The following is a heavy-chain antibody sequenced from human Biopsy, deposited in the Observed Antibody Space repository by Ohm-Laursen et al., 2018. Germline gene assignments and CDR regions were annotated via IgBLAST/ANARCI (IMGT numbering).Heavy chain of an antibody. Sequence: GSLRLSCTASGFTFSSYWMTWVRQAPGKVLEWVSAIGGGGSPTLYADSVKGRFTISRDDSKNTLYLQMNSLRVEDTAVYFCSKLGGDPAPFDRASDVWSRGTKVTVSS. CDR2: IGGGGSPT. D-gene: IGHD2-21*02. V-gene: IGHV3-23*01. J-gene: IGHJ3*01. CDR3: SKLGGDPAPFDRASDV. CDR1: GFTFSSYW.